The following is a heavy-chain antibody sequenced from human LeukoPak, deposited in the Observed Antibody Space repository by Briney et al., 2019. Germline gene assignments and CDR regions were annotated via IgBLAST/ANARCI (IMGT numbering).Heavy chain of an antibody. CDR1: GGSISSGGYY. CDR2: IYYSGSN. CDR3: ARVVFNTVELGFDF. V-gene: IGHV4-31*03. Sequence: PSETLSLTCTVSGGSISSGGYYWSWICQHTGKGLEWIGYIYYSGSNDYNPTLKIRVSISVDTSKVQFSLKLRSVDAADAAVYYCARVVFNTVELGFDFWGQGTQVTVSS. D-gene: IGHD7-27*01. J-gene: IGHJ4*02.